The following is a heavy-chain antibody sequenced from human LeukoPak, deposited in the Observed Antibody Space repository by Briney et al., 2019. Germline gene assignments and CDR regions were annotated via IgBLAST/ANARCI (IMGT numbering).Heavy chain of an antibody. CDR3: APRSVAGTDGDY. D-gene: IGHD6-19*01. CDR1: GFTFSSYA. Sequence: PGGSLRLSCAAPGFTFSSYAMSWVRQAPGKGLEWVSAISGSGGSTYYADSVKGRFTISRDNSKNTLYLQMNSLRAEDTAVYYCAPRSVAGTDGDYWGQGTLVTVSS. V-gene: IGHV3-23*01. CDR2: ISGSGGST. J-gene: IGHJ4*02.